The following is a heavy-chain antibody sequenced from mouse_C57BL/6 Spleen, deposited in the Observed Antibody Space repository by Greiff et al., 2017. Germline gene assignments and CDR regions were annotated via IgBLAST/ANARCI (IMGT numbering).Heavy chain of an antibody. CDR1: GYTFTSYW. V-gene: IGHV1-61*01. CDR2: IYPSDSET. CDR3: ARGLYYYGSSYGYFDD. Sequence: QVQLQQPGAELVRPGSSVKLSCKASGYTFTSYWMDWVKQRPGQGLEWIGNIYPSDSETHYNQKFKDKATLTVDKSSSTAYMQLSSLTSEDSAVYYCARGLYYYGSSYGYFDDWGQGTTLTVSS. D-gene: IGHD1-1*01. J-gene: IGHJ2*01.